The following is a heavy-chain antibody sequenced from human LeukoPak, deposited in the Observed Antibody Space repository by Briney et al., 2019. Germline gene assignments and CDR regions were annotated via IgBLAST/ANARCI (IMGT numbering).Heavy chain of an antibody. CDR2: IRVHNGDT. D-gene: IGHD3-9*01. Sequence: ASEKVSCKASGYMFAVFGITWVRQAPGQGLEWMGSIRVHNGDTNYAQKFQGRLTMTTDTSATTAYMELRSLKSDDTAVYYCARDRYDVGVGFDFWGQGTMVTVSS. V-gene: IGHV1-18*01. CDR1: GYMFAVFG. J-gene: IGHJ3*01. CDR3: ARDRYDVGVGFDF.